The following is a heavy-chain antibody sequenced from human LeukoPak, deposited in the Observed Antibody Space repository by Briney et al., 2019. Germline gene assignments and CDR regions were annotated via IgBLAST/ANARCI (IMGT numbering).Heavy chain of an antibody. V-gene: IGHV3-30*02. CDR1: GFTFSSYG. CDR2: IRYDGSNK. CDR3: AKIGDVTVAGYNWFDP. J-gene: IGHJ5*02. Sequence: GGSLRLSCAASGFTFSSYGMHWVRQAPGKGLEWVAFIRYDGSNKYYADSVKGRFTISRDNSKNTLYLQMNSLRAEDTAVYYCAKIGDVTVAGYNWFDPWGQGTLVTVSS. D-gene: IGHD6-19*01.